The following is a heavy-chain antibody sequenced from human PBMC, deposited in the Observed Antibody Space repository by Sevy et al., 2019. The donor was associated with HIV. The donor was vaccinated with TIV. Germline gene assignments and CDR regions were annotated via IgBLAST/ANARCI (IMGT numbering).Heavy chain of an antibody. CDR2: IYSGGST. CDR1: GFTVRSNY. Sequence: GGSLRLSCAASGFTVRSNYMSWVRQAPGKGLEWVSVIYSGGSTYYADSVKGRFTISRDNSKNTLYLQMNSLRAEDTAVYYCARDRSGTTGAYYYYGMDVWGQGTTVTVSS. J-gene: IGHJ6*02. CDR3: ARDRSGTTGAYYYYGMDV. D-gene: IGHD1-7*01. V-gene: IGHV3-53*01.